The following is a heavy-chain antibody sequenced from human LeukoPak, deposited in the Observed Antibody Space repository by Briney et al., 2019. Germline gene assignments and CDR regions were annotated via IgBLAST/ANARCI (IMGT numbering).Heavy chain of an antibody. CDR3: ARGGLEPVDY. CDR1: GFSFSTYW. CDR2: INPDGSSA. D-gene: IGHD1-14*01. J-gene: IGHJ4*02. V-gene: IGHV3-74*01. Sequence: GGSLRLSCAASGFSFSTYWMHWVRQAPGKGLVWGSRINPDGSSASYADSVKGRFTISRDNAKNTLYGRVGSLRADDTAVYYCARGGLEPVDYWGQGTLVTAPS.